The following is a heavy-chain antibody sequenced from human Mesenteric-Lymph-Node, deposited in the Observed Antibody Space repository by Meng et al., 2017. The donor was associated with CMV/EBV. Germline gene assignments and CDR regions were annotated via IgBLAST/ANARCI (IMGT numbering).Heavy chain of an antibody. CDR1: GFTVSSNY. D-gene: IGHD3-16*02. Sequence: LSLTCAASGFTVSSNYMSWVRQAPGKGLEWVSVIYSGGSAYYADSVKGRFTISRDNSKNTLYLQMNSLRAEDTAVYYCAKALITFGGVIVGFDYWGQGTLVTVSS. J-gene: IGHJ4*02. CDR3: AKALITFGGVIVGFDY. V-gene: IGHV3-53*01. CDR2: IYSGGSA.